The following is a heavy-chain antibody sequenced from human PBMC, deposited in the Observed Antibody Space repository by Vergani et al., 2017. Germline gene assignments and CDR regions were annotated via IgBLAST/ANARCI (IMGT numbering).Heavy chain of an antibody. V-gene: IGHV3-23*04. J-gene: IGHJ5*02. CDR2: ISGSGGST. CDR3: AKDGHIVVVPAAKWFDP. D-gene: IGHD2-2*01. CDR1: GFTFSSYG. Sequence: VQLVESGGGVVQPGRSLRLSCAASGFTFSSYGMHWVRQAPGKGLEWVSAISGSGGSTYYADSVKGRFTISRDNSKNTLYLQMNSLRAEDTAVYYCAKDGHIVVVPAAKWFDPWGQGTLVTVSS.